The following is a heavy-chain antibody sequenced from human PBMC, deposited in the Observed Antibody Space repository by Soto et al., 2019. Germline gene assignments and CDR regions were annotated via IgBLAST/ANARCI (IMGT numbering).Heavy chain of an antibody. D-gene: IGHD3-10*01. CDR2: LKRDGSEK. V-gene: IGHV3-7*03. Sequence: PGGSLRLSWAASGFTFGLYWMGWVRQAPGKGMEWVANLKRDGSEKYFLESVKGRFTMSRDNSRNMLFLQLNSLRAEDTAIYYGSKKVNSGSGSQYFDYWCQGTLVTVSS. J-gene: IGHJ4*02. CDR1: GFTFGLYW. CDR3: SKKVNSGSGSQYFDY.